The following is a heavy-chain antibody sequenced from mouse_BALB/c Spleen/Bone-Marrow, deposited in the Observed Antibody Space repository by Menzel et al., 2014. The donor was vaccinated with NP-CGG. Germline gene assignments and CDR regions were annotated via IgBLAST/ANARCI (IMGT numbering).Heavy chain of an antibody. CDR3: ARGFITTVVPFAY. CDR2: ISYDGSN. D-gene: IGHD1-1*01. J-gene: IGHJ3*01. CDR1: GYSITSGYY. V-gene: IGHV3-6*02. Sequence: EESGPGLVKPSQSLSLTCSVTGYSITSGYYWNWIRQFPGNKLEWMGYISYDGSNNYNPSLKNRISITRDTSKNQFFLKLSSVTTEDTATFYCARGFITTVVPFAYWGQGTLVTVSA.